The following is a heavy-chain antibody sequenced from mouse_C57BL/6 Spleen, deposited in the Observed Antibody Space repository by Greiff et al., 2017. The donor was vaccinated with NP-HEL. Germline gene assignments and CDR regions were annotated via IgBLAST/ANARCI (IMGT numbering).Heavy chain of an antibody. CDR1: GYSFTGYF. CDR3: ARCYYGYDGYFDV. J-gene: IGHJ1*03. Sequence: EVQLQQSGPELVKPGDSVKISCKASGYSFTGYFMNWVMQSHGKSLEWIGRINPYNGDTFYNQKFKGKATLTVDKSSSTAHMELRSLTSEDSAVYYCARCYYGYDGYFDVWGTGTTVTVSS. CDR2: INPYNGDT. V-gene: IGHV1-20*01. D-gene: IGHD2-2*01.